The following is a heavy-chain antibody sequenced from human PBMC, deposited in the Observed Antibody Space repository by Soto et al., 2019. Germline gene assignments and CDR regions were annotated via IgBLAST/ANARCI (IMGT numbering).Heavy chain of an antibody. CDR3: AREYWLDYGDYTINSFEY. J-gene: IGHJ4*02. CDR2: IIPIFGTA. D-gene: IGHD4-17*01. CDR1: GGTFSSYA. Sequence: GASVKVSCKASGGTFSSYAISWVRQAPGQGLEWMGGIIPIFGTANYAQKFQGRVTITADESTSTAYMELSSLRSEDTAVYYCAREYWLDYGDYTINSFEYLGQGTLVTVSS. V-gene: IGHV1-69*13.